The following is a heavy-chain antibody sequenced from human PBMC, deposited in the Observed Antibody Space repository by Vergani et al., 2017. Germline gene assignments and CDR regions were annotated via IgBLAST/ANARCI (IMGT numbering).Heavy chain of an antibody. CDR3: ARDGWELLDYCYYMDV. CDR1: GFTFSNYW. V-gene: IGHV3-74*01. D-gene: IGHD1-26*01. CDR2: INSDGDST. J-gene: IGHJ6*03. Sequence: VQLVESGGGLVQPGGSLRLSCTASGFTFSNYWMQWVRQAPGKGLMRVSRINSDGDSTSSADSVKGRFTISRDNAKNTLYLQMDSLRAEDTAVYYCARDGWELLDYCYYMDVWGKGTTVTVSS.